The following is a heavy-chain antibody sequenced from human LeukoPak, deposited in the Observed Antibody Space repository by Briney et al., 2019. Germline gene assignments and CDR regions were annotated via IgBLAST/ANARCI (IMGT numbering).Heavy chain of an antibody. CDR2: IYTSGST. CDR3: ARDWNHCSGGSCYLPYFDY. CDR1: GDSISGFY. D-gene: IGHD2-15*01. Sequence: SETLSLTCTVSGDSISGFYWSWIRQAAGKGLEWIGHIYTSGSTNYNPSLKSRVTMSVDMSKNQFSLKLRSVTAADTAVYYCARDWNHCSGGSCYLPYFDYWGQGTLVTVSS. J-gene: IGHJ4*02. V-gene: IGHV4-4*07.